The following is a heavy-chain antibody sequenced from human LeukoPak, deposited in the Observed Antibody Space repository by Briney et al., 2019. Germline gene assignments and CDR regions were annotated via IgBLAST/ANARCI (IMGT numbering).Heavy chain of an antibody. D-gene: IGHD3-22*01. V-gene: IGHV3-23*01. CDR1: GFTFSSYV. Sequence: GGSLRLSCAASGFTFSSYVMNWVRQAPGKGLEWVSTISGSGINTYHADSVKGRFTISRDNSKNTLYLQMNSLRAEDTAVYYCAKGPYDSSGYPKYYFDYWGQGILVTVSS. J-gene: IGHJ4*02. CDR2: ISGSGINT. CDR3: AKGPYDSSGYPKYYFDY.